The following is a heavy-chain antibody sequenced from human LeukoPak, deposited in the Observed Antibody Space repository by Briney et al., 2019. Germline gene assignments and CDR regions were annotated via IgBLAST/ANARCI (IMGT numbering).Heavy chain of an antibody. CDR2: IHNSGTT. Sequence: SETLSFTCAVCGGPFSGYFWSWIRQSSGKGLEWIGEIHNSGTTNYNPSLNSRVTISEDTSKNQFYLNLSSVTAADTAVYYCARRYYYNLGSFPFDFWGQGTLVTVSS. J-gene: IGHJ4*02. D-gene: IGHD3-10*01. CDR3: ARRYYYNLGSFPFDF. V-gene: IGHV4-34*01. CDR1: GGPFSGYF.